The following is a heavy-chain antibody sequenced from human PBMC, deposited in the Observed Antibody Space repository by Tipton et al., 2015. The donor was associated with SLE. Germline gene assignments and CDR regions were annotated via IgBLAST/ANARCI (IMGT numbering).Heavy chain of an antibody. CDR2: IYYSGST. J-gene: IGHJ4*02. V-gene: IGHV4-61*01. D-gene: IGHD5-24*01. CDR3: ARGPRWLQAFDY. CDR1: GGSVSSGSYY. Sequence: TLSLTCTVSGGSVSSGSYYWSWIRQPPGKGLEWIGYIYYSGSTNYNPSLKSRVTISVDTSKNQFSLKLSSVTAADTAVYYCARGPRWLQAFDYWGQGTLVTVSS.